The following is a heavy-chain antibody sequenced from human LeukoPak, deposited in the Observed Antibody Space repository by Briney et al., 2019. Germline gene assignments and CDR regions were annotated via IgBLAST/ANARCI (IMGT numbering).Heavy chain of an antibody. CDR3: ARHSTGTMGGDFDY. J-gene: IGHJ4*02. D-gene: IGHD1-7*01. CDR1: GFTFSSYG. CDR2: IRYDGSNK. Sequence: GGSLRLSCAASGFTFSSYGMHWVRQAPGKGLEWVAFIRYDGSNKYYADSVKGRFTISRDNSKNTLYLQMNSLRAEDSSVYYCARHSTGTMGGDFDYWGQGTLVTVSS. V-gene: IGHV3-30*02.